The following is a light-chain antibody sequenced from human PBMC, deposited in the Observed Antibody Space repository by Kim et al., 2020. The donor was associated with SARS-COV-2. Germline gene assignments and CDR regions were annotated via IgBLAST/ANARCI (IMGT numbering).Light chain of an antibody. CDR2: LNSDGSH. CDR3: QTWGTGIWV. J-gene: IGLJ3*02. Sequence: QLALTQSPSASASLGASVKLTCTLSSGHSSYGIAWHQQQPEKGPRYLMKLNSDGSHSKGDGIPDRFSGSSSGAERYLTISSLQSEDEADYYCQTWGTGIWVFGGGTQLTVL. CDR1: SGHSSYG. V-gene: IGLV4-69*01.